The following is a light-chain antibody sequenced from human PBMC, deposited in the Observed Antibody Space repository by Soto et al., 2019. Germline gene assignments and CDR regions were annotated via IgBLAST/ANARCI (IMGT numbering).Light chain of an antibody. CDR1: QSLNSNS. CDR2: NAY. CDR3: KQYDGSPRT. J-gene: IGKJ1*01. Sequence: EIVLTQSPGTLSVSPGERATLSCRASQSLNSNSLAWYQQKPGQAPRLLIYNAYNRASGIPDRFSGSGSGTDFTITISRLEPEAFVVYHCKQYDGSPRTFGQGTKVDIK. V-gene: IGKV3-20*01.